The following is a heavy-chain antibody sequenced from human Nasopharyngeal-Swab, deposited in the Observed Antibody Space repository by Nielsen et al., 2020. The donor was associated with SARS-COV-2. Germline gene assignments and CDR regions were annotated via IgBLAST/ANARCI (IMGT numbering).Heavy chain of an antibody. D-gene: IGHD3-10*01. V-gene: IGHV3-48*02. CDR2: ISSSSSSI. CDR3: ARDPAYYFGSGSYYPDY. Sequence: GGSLRLSCAASGFTFSSYSMNWVRQAPGKGLEWVSYISSSSSSIYYADSVKGRFTTSRDNAKNSLCLQMDSLRDEDSAVYYCARDPAYYFGSGSYYPDYWGQGTLVTVSS. J-gene: IGHJ4*02. CDR1: GFTFSSYS.